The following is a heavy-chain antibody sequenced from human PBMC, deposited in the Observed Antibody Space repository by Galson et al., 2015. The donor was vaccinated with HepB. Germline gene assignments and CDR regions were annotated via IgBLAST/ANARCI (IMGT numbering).Heavy chain of an antibody. CDR3: ARMVDVGIAAAGSDY. V-gene: IGHV3-21*01. Sequence: SLRLSCAASGFTFSSYSMNWVRQAPGEGLEWVSSISSSSSYIYYADSVKGRFTISRDNAKNSLYLQMNSLRAEDTAVYYCARMVDVGIAAAGSDYWGQGTLVTVSS. D-gene: IGHD6-13*01. CDR2: ISSSSSYI. CDR1: GFTFSSYS. J-gene: IGHJ4*02.